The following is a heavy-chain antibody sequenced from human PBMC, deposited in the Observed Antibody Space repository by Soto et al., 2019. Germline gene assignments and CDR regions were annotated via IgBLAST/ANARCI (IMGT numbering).Heavy chain of an antibody. CDR3: ARSPDY. Sequence: QVQLQESGPGLVKPSQTLSLTCTVSGGSISSGGYYWSWIRQHPGKGLEWIGYIYYSGSTYYNPSLEGRVTISVVSSKHWFSLKLGSVLAGDTAVYYSARSPDYWGQGTLVTVCS. CDR1: GGSISSGGYY. CDR2: IYYSGST. J-gene: IGHJ4*02. V-gene: IGHV4-31*03.